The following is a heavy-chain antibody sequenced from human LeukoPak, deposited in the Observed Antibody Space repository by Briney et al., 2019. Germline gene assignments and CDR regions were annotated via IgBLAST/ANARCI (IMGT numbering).Heavy chain of an antibody. Sequence: GESLKISCKGSGYSFTSYWIDWVRQMPGKGLEWMGIIYPGDSDTRYSPSFQGQVTISADKSISTAYLQWNGLKASDTAMYFCARQYSGSYYFDYWGQGTLVTVSS. J-gene: IGHJ4*02. CDR2: IYPGDSDT. D-gene: IGHD1-26*01. CDR1: GYSFTSYW. CDR3: ARQYSGSYYFDY. V-gene: IGHV5-51*01.